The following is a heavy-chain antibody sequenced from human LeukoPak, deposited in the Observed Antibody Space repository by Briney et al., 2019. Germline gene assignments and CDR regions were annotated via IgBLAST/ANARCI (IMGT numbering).Heavy chain of an antibody. J-gene: IGHJ4*02. V-gene: IGHV1-8*01. CDR2: MNPNSGNT. CDR3: ARNFQGYYYGY. CDR1: GYTFTSYD. D-gene: IGHD3-22*01. Sequence: GESLKISCKASGYTFTSYDINWVRQATGQGLEWMGWMNPNSGNTGYAQKFQGRVTMTRNTSISTAYMELSSLRSEDTAVYYCARNFQGYYYGYWGQGTLVTVSS.